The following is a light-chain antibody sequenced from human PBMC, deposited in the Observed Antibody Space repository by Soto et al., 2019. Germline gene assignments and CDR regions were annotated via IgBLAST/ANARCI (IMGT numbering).Light chain of an antibody. V-gene: IGKV3-20*01. CDR2: GAS. Sequence: EIVLTQSPGTLSLSPGERATLSCRASQSVRSSYLAWYQQKPGQAPRLLIYGASSRATGIPDRFSGSGSGTDFTTTISRLEPEDFALYYCQQYGSSPWTFGQGTKVEIK. J-gene: IGKJ1*01. CDR3: QQYGSSPWT. CDR1: QSVRSSY.